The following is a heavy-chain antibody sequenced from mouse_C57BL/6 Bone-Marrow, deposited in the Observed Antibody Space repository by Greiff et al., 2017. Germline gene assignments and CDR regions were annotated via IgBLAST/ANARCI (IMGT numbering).Heavy chain of an antibody. J-gene: IGHJ4*01. Sequence: VQLQQSGPVLVKPGASVKMSCKASGYTFTDYYMNWVKQSHGKSLEWIGVINPYNGGTSYNQKFKGKATLTVDKSSSTAYMDLNSLTSEDSAVYYCARWESYAMDYWGQGTSVTVSS. CDR3: ARWESYAMDY. D-gene: IGHD4-1*01. V-gene: IGHV1-19*01. CDR2: INPYNGGT. CDR1: GYTFTDYY.